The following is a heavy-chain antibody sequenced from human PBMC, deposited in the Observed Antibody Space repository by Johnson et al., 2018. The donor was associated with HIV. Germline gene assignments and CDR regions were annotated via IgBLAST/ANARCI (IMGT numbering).Heavy chain of an antibody. CDR3: ATVGGILGTYAFDI. V-gene: IGHV3-9*01. CDR1: GFTLNDYA. CDR2: ISWNSGSM. D-gene: IGHD2-8*02. J-gene: IGHJ3*02. Sequence: LLVESGGGSEQPGRSLRLSCAASGFTLNDYAIHWVRQAPGKGLEWVSSISWNSGSMGYADSVKGRFTISRDNAKNSLYLQMNRLRAEDTALYYCATVGGILGTYAFDIWGQGTMVTVSS.